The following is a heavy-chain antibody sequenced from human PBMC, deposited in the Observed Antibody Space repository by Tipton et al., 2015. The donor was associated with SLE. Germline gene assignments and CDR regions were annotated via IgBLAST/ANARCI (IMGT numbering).Heavy chain of an antibody. Sequence: TLSLTCFVSGGSIGSRPYYWSWIRQPPGKGLEWIGHISYSGSTHYNSSLKSRVTISVDTSKNQFSLKLSSVTAADTAVYYCALGRTHYYYYYMDVWGKGTTVTISS. D-gene: IGHD1-14*01. CDR3: ALGRTHYYYYYMDV. V-gene: IGHV4-61*05. J-gene: IGHJ6*03. CDR1: GGSIGSRPYY. CDR2: ISYSGST.